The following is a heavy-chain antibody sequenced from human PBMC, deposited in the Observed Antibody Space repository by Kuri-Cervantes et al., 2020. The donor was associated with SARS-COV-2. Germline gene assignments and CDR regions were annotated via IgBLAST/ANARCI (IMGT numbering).Heavy chain of an antibody. D-gene: IGHD3-22*01. Sequence: GGSLRLSCAASGFTFSSNAMSWVRQAPGKGLEWVSGLSGSGVSTHYAESVKGRFTISRDNSKNTLYLQMNSLRAEDTAVHYCAKDWDSRGYYLFDHWGQGTLVTVSS. J-gene: IGHJ4*02. V-gene: IGHV3-23*01. CDR3: AKDWDSRGYYLFDH. CDR2: LSGSGVST. CDR1: GFTFSSNA.